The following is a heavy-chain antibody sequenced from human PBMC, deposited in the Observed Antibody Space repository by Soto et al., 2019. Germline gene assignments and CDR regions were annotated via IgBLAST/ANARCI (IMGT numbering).Heavy chain of an antibody. V-gene: IGHV4-59*06. CDR1: GGSISSYC. Sequence: SETLSLTCTVSGGSISSYCWSWIRQHPGKGLEWIGYIYYSGSTYYNPSLKSRVTISVDTSKNQFSLKLSSVTAADTAVYYCARFKSDSSGYLFDYWGQGTLVTVSS. J-gene: IGHJ4*02. D-gene: IGHD3-22*01. CDR3: ARFKSDSSGYLFDY. CDR2: IYYSGST.